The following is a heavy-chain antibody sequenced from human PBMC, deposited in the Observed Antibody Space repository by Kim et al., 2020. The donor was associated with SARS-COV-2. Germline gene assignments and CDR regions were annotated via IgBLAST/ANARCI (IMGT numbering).Heavy chain of an antibody. CDR3: ASGYCTSTSCPYWYFDL. Sequence: SVKVSCKASGGTFSSYAISWVRQAPGQGLEWMGSIIPIVGIPNYAQKFQGRVTITADKSTSTAYMELSSLRSEDTAVYYCASGYCTSTSCPYWYFDLWGRGTLVTVSS. D-gene: IGHD2-2*03. CDR2: IIPIVGIP. J-gene: IGHJ2*01. V-gene: IGHV1-69*04. CDR1: GGTFSSYA.